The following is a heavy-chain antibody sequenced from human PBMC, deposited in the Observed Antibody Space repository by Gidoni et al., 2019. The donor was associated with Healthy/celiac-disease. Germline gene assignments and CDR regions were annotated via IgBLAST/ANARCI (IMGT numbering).Heavy chain of an antibody. V-gene: IGHV4-31*03. CDR2: IYYSGST. J-gene: IGHJ4*02. CDR1: VGANTSGGYY. Sequence: HVPLQGAGTGRGKPLQTLYLTSPFSVGANTSGGYYWSWIRQHPGKCLEWIGYIYYSGSTYYNPSLKSRVTISVDTSKNQFSLKLSSVTAADTAVYYCARADYGLGVFDYWGQGTLVTVSS. CDR3: ARADYGLGVFDY. D-gene: IGHD4-17*01.